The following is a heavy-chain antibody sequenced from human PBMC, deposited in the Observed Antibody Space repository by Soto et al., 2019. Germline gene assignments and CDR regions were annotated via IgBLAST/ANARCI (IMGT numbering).Heavy chain of an antibody. CDR2: INPNSGGT. V-gene: IGHV1-2*04. J-gene: IGHJ4*02. CDR3: ARAYCGGDCYRLYYFDY. Sequence: ASVKVSCKASGYTFTGYYMHWVRQAPGQGLEWMGWINPNSGGTNYAQKFQGWVTMTRDTSISTAYMELSRLRSDDTAVYYCARAYCGGDCYRLYYFDYWGQGTLVTAPQ. D-gene: IGHD2-21*02. CDR1: GYTFTGYY.